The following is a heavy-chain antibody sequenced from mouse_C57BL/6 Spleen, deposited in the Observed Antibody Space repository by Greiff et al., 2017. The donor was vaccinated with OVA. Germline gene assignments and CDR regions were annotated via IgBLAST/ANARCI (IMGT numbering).Heavy chain of an antibody. V-gene: IGHV10-1*01. CDR2: IRSKSNNYAT. CDR3: VRHYGGYFDY. Sequence: EVHLVESGGGLVQPKGSLKLSCAASGFSFNTYAMNWVRQAPGKGLEWVARIRSKSNNYATYYADSVKDRFTISRDDSESMLYLQMNNLKTEDTAMYYCVRHYGGYFDYWGQGTTLTVSS. D-gene: IGHD1-1*02. J-gene: IGHJ2*01. CDR1: GFSFNTYA.